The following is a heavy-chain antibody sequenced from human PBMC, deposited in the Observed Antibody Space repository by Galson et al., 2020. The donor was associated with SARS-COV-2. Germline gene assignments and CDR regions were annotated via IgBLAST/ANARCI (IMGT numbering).Heavy chain of an antibody. CDR1: GFTFSSYA. CDR2: ISYDGSNK. CDR3: ASEEGLTTVTIHYSGMDV. J-gene: IGHJ6*02. V-gene: IGHV3-30-3*01. Sequence: GGSLRLSCAASGFTFSSYAMHWVRQAPGKGLEWVAVISYDGSNKYYADSVKGRFTISRDNSKNTLYLQMNSLRAEDTAVYYCASEEGLTTVTIHYSGMDVWGQGTTVTVSS. D-gene: IGHD4-17*01.